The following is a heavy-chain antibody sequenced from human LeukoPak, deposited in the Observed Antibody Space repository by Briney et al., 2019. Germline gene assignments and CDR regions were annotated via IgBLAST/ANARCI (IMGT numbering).Heavy chain of an antibody. Sequence: SETLSLTCTVSGGSISSYYWSWIRQPPGKGLEWIGYIYYSGSTNYNPPLKSRVTISVDTSKNQFSLKLSSVTAADTAVYYCARVYYDFWSAPGAFDIWGQGTMVTVSS. CDR2: IYYSGST. CDR1: GGSISSYY. J-gene: IGHJ3*02. D-gene: IGHD3-3*01. CDR3: ARVYYDFWSAPGAFDI. V-gene: IGHV4-59*01.